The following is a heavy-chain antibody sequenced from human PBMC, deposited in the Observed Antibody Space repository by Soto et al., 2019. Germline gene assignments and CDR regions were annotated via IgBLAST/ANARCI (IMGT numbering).Heavy chain of an antibody. CDR2: INHSGST. D-gene: IGHD3-9*01. V-gene: IGHV4-34*01. J-gene: IGHJ6*03. CDR1: GGSFSGYY. Sequence: TSETLSLTCAVYGGSFSGYYWSWIRQPPGKGLEWIGEINHSGSTNYNPSLKSRVTISVDTSKNQFSLKLSSVTAADTAVYYCARGRRRYDILTGYPYYYYMDVWGKGTTVTVSS. CDR3: ARGRRRYDILTGYPYYYYMDV.